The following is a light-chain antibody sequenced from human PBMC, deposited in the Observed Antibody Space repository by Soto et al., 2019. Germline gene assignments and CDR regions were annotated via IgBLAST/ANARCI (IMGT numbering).Light chain of an antibody. CDR1: SSDVGGYNS. V-gene: IGLV2-11*01. CDR3: CSSAGSYTSV. CDR2: DVS. Sequence: QSALTQPRSVSGSPGQSVTISCTGTSSDVGGYNSVSWYQQHPGKAPKLMIYDVSKRPSGVPDRCSGSKSGNTASLIIAWRHAEDEADYYCCSSAGSYTSVFGGGTKLTVL. J-gene: IGLJ2*01.